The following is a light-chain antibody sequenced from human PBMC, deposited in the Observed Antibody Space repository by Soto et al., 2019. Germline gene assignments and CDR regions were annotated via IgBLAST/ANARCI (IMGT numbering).Light chain of an antibody. Sequence: DIVMTQSPATLSVSPGERATLSCRASQSVSSNFAWYQQKPGQAPRLLIYGASTTATGSPARFSGSGSGTEFTLTISSLQSEDLAVYYCQQYNNWWTFGQGTQVDIK. CDR1: QSVSSN. CDR3: QQYNNWWT. CDR2: GAS. J-gene: IGKJ1*01. V-gene: IGKV3-15*01.